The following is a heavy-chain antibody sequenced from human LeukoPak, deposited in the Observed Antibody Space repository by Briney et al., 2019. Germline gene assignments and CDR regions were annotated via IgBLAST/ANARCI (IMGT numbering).Heavy chain of an antibody. CDR1: GGSISSYY. D-gene: IGHD6-13*01. V-gene: IGHV4-59*01. CDR3: ARGNWDYSSSWYPFDP. J-gene: IGHJ5*02. Sequence: PSETLSLTCTVSGGSISSYYWSWIRQPPGKGLEWIGYIYYSGSTNYNPSLKSRVTISVDTSKNQFSLKLSSVTAADTAVYYCARGNWDYSSSWYPFDPWGQGTLVTVSS. CDR2: IYYSGST.